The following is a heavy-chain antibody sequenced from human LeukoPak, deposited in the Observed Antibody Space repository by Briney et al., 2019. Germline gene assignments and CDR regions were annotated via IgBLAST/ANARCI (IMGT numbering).Heavy chain of an antibody. Sequence: GGSLRLSCAASGFTVSSNYMSWVRQAPGKGLEWVSVIYSGGSTYYADSVKGRFTISRDNFKNTLYLQMNSLRAEDTAVYYCARGASGYSIDYWGQGTLVTVSS. D-gene: IGHD5-18*01. CDR3: ARGASGYSIDY. V-gene: IGHV3-66*01. CDR1: GFTVSSNY. J-gene: IGHJ4*02. CDR2: IYSGGST.